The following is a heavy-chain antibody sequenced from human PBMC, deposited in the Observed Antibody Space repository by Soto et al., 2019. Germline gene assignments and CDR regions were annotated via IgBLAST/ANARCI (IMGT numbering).Heavy chain of an antibody. J-gene: IGHJ6*02. V-gene: IGHV3-33*01. D-gene: IGHD2-2*01. CDR1: GFTFSSYG. Sequence: QVQLVESGGGVVQPGRSLRLSCAASGFTFSSYGMHWVRQAPGKGLEWVAVIWYDGSNKYYADSVKGRFTISRDNSKNTLYLQMNSLRAEDTAVYYCARDDQQPDIVVVPAAGHGMDVWGQGTTVTVSS. CDR3: ARDDQQPDIVVVPAAGHGMDV. CDR2: IWYDGSNK.